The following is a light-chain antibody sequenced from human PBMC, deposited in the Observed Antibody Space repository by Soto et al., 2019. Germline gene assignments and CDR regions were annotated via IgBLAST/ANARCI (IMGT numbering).Light chain of an antibody. CDR2: AAS. V-gene: IGKV1-9*01. CDR3: QQYHSYSPWT. CDR1: QDVSRS. J-gene: IGKJ1*01. Sequence: DTQLTQSPSFLSASVGDRVTIACRASQDVSRSVGWYQQKPGTAPKLLISAASTLNSGVPSRFSGSGSGTEFTLTISSLQPEDFATYYCQQYHSYSPWTFGQGTKVETK.